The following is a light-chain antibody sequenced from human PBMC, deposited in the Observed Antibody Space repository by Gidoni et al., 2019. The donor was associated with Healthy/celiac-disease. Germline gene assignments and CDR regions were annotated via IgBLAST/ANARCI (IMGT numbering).Light chain of an antibody. V-gene: IGLV3-1*01. CDR1: KLGDKY. Sequence: SYELPQPPSVSVSPGQTASITCSGDKLGDKYAYWYQQKPGQSPVLVIYQDSKRPSGIPERFSGSNSGNTATLTISGTQAMDEADYYCQAWDSSTLVFGTGTKVTVL. J-gene: IGLJ1*01. CDR3: QAWDSSTLV. CDR2: QDS.